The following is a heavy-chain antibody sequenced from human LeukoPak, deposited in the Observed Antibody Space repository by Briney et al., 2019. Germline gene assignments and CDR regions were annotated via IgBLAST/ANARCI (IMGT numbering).Heavy chain of an antibody. V-gene: IGHV4-34*01. Sequence: SETLSLTCAVYGGSFSGYYWSWIRQPPGKGLEWIGSIYYSGSTYYNPSLKSRVTISVDTSKNQFSLKLSSVTAADTAVYYCARGNDILTGNIVGDWFDPWGQGTLVTVSS. D-gene: IGHD3-9*01. CDR3: ARGNDILTGNIVGDWFDP. J-gene: IGHJ5*02. CDR1: GGSFSGYY. CDR2: IYYSGST.